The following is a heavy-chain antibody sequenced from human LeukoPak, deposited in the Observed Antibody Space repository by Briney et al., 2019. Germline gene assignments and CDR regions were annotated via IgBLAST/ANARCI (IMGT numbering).Heavy chain of an antibody. CDR3: AKDRAVAGTGTKFDY. CDR1: ELTFSSYA. D-gene: IGHD6-19*01. Sequence: GGSLRLSCAASELTFSSYAMNWVRQAPGKGLEWVSAISGSGGSTYYADSVKGRFTISRDNSKNTLYLQMNSLRAEDTAVYYCAKDRAVAGTGTKFDYWGQGTLVTVSS. J-gene: IGHJ4*02. CDR2: ISGSGGST. V-gene: IGHV3-23*01.